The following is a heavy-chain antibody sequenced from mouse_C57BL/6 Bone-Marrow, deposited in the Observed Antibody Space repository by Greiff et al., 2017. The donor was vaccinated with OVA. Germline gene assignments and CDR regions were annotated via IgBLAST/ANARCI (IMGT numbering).Heavy chain of an antibody. Sequence: QVQLQQSGPGLVAPSQSLSITCTVSGFPLTSYAISWVRQPPGKGLEWLGVIWTGGGTNYNSALKSRLSISKDNSKSQVFLKMNSLQTDDTARYYCARNDYYGSSPYYFDYWGQGTTLTVSS. V-gene: IGHV2-9-1*01. CDR2: IWTGGGT. D-gene: IGHD1-1*01. CDR1: GFPLTSYA. J-gene: IGHJ2*01. CDR3: ARNDYYGSSPYYFDY.